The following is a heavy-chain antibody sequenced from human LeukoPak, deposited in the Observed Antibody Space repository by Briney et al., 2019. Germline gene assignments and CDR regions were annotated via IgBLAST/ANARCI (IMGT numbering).Heavy chain of an antibody. CDR3: TRAVIVVVLDAFDI. CDR1: GFTFGDYA. D-gene: IGHD3-22*01. V-gene: IGHV3-49*03. Sequence: GGSLRLSCTASGFTFGDYAMSWFRQAPGKGLEWVGFIRSKAYGGTTEYAASVKGRFTISRDDSKSIAYLQMNSLKTEDTAVYYCTRAVIVVVLDAFDIWGQGTMVTVSS. J-gene: IGHJ3*02. CDR2: IRSKAYGGTT.